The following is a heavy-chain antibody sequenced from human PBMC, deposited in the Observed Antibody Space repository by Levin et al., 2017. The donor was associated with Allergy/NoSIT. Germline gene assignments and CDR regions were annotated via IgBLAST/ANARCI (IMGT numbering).Heavy chain of an antibody. D-gene: IGHD6-19*01. V-gene: IGHV3-33*01. CDR2: IWYDGSNK. Sequence: PGGSLRLSCAASGFTFSSYGMHWVRQAPGKGLEWVAVIWYDGSNKYYADSVKGRFTISRDNSKNTLYLQMNSLRAEDTAVYYCARDQGGWYFHYFDYWGQGTLVTVSS. CDR1: GFTFSSYG. CDR3: ARDQGGWYFHYFDY. J-gene: IGHJ4*02.